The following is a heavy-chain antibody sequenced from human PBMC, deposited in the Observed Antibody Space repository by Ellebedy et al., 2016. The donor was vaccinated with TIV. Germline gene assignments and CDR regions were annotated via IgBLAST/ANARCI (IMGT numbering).Heavy chain of an antibody. J-gene: IGHJ4*02. V-gene: IGHV1-24*01. CDR3: ATGLFGVVITDFDY. CDR1: GYTLTELS. Sequence: ASVKVSCXVSGYTLTELSMHWVRQAPGKGLEWMGGFDPEDGETIYAQKFQGRVTMTEDTSTDTAYMELSSLRSEDTAVYYCATGLFGVVITDFDYWGQGTLVTVSS. CDR2: FDPEDGET. D-gene: IGHD3-3*01.